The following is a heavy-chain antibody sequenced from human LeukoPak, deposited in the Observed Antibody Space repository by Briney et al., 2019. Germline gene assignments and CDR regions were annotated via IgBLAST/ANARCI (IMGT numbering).Heavy chain of an antibody. CDR2: ISSSSSYI. J-gene: IGHJ4*02. D-gene: IGHD2-21*01. Sequence: PGGSLRLSCAASGLTFSSHWMHWVRQAPGKGLEWVSSISSSSSYIYYADSVKGRFTISRDNAKNSLYLQMNSLRAEDTAVYYCARAQVNYFDYWGQGTLVTVSS. CDR1: GLTFSSHW. V-gene: IGHV3-21*01. CDR3: ARAQVNYFDY.